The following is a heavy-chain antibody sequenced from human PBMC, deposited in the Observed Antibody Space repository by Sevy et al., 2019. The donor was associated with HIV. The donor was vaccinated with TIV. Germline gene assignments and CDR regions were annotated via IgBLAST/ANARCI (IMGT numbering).Heavy chain of an antibody. J-gene: IGHJ4*02. CDR2: ISGSADAT. Sequence: GGSLRLSCAASGFTFSNYAMSWVRQTPGKGLEWVSAISGSADATYYTDSVKGGFTISRDNIKNKVYLQMNSLRAEDTAVYYCVKEVSQYSYSDYWGQGTLVTVSS. CDR1: GFTFSNYA. CDR3: VKEVSQYSYSDY. D-gene: IGHD5-18*01. V-gene: IGHV3-23*01.